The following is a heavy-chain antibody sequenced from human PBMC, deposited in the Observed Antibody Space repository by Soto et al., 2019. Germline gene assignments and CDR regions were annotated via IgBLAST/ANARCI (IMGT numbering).Heavy chain of an antibody. Sequence: QVQLIQSGPEVRKPGASVKVSCKTSGYTFTDYGISWVRQAPGQGLEWMGWISTAHADIGYAQKFQGRVTMNQNTSTSTTFMELRRLRSDGPAIYYCARDPAYIREYWGQGTQVTVSS. D-gene: IGHD3-10*01. J-gene: IGHJ4*02. CDR2: ISTAHADI. CDR3: ARDPAYIREY. CDR1: GYTFTDYG. V-gene: IGHV1-18*01.